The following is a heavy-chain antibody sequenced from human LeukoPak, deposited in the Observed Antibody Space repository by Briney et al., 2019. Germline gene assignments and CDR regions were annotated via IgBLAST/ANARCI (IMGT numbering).Heavy chain of an antibody. CDR2: IYSGGST. CDR3: ARDEYDILAGSNNYFDY. J-gene: IGHJ4*02. Sequence: GGSLRLSCAPSGFTVSSNYMSWVRQAPGKGLEWVSVIYSGGSTYYADSVKGRFTISRDNSKTTLYLQMNSLRAEHTTVYYFARDEYDILAGSNNYFDYWGQGTLVTVSS. V-gene: IGHV3-53*01. D-gene: IGHD3-9*01. CDR1: GFTVSSNY.